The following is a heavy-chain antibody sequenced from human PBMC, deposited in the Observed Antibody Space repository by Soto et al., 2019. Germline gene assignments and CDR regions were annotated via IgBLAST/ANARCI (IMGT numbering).Heavy chain of an antibody. CDR2: ITSGGVGT. Sequence: GGSLRLSCGASGFTFSTYPMNWVRQAPGKGLDWVSTITSGGVGTYYADSVRGRFTISRDNSRNTLHLQMNSLRAEDTALFYWLKRQGYCSGGRCYPYWFDLWGQGTLVTVSS. CDR3: LKRQGYCSGGRCYPYWFDL. CDR1: GFTFSTYP. D-gene: IGHD2-15*01. J-gene: IGHJ5*02. V-gene: IGHV3-23*01.